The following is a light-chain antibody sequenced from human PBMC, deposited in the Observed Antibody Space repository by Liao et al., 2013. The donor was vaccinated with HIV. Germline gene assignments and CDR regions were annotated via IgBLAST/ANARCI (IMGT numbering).Light chain of an antibody. J-gene: IGLJ2*01. CDR3: QAWDSSTVI. V-gene: IGLV3-21*01. Sequence: SYELTQSPSASVAPGKTATISCGGDSIGSKSVHWYQQRPGQAPVLVMYYDSDRPSGIPERFSGSNSGNTATLTINRVEVGDEADYYCQAWDSSTVIFGGGTKLTVL. CDR2: YDS. CDR1: SIGSKS.